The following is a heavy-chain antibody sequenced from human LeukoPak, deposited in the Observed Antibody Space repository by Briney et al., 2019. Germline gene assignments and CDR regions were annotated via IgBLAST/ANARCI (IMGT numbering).Heavy chain of an antibody. CDR1: GYSISSGYY. D-gene: IGHD3-3*01. Sequence: PSETLSLTCTVSGYSISSGYYWGWIRQPPGKGLEWIGSIYHSGSTYYNPSLKSRVTISVDTSKNQFSLKLSSVTAADTAVYYCARLRSGLNWFDPWGQGTLVTVSS. CDR3: ARLRSGLNWFDP. J-gene: IGHJ5*02. CDR2: IYHSGST. V-gene: IGHV4-38-2*02.